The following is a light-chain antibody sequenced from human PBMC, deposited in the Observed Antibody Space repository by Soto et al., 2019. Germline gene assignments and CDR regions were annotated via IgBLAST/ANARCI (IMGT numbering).Light chain of an antibody. V-gene: IGKV3-20*01. CDR1: QSISSSY. CDR2: GPA. J-gene: IGKJ4*01. CDR3: QPYTDSPLT. Sequence: EIVLTQSPGTLSLSPGERATLSCGASQSISSSYLAWYQKKPGQAPRLLIYGPANRATGIPDRFSASGSGTDFTLTISGLELEDSAVYYCQPYTDSPLTFGGGTKVEIK.